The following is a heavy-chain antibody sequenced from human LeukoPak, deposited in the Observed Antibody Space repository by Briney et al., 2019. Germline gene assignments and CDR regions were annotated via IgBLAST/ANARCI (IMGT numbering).Heavy chain of an antibody. CDR2: VSNYNGRA. Sequence: ASVKVSCKTSGYSFTNYGISWVRQAPGQGLEWMGWVSNYNGRAHYAQSLQGRITVTAEASTNTAYMELRSLTSDDTAVYYCARDYYETGAYNYDCFDPWGQGTLVTVSS. CDR1: GYSFTNYG. CDR3: ARDYYETGAYNYDCFDP. J-gene: IGHJ5*02. D-gene: IGHD3-22*01. V-gene: IGHV1-18*01.